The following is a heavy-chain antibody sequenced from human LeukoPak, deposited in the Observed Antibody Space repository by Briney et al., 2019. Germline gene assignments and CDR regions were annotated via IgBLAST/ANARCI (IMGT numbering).Heavy chain of an antibody. CDR3: ASLYYGGNNFDY. V-gene: IGHV3-30*04. CDR1: GFTFSSYA. J-gene: IGHJ4*02. D-gene: IGHD4-23*01. CDR2: ISYDGSNE. Sequence: GGSLRLSCAASGFTFSSYAMNWVRQAPGKGLEWVAIISYDGSNEYYADSVKGRFTISRDNSKNTLYLQMNSLRAADTAVYYCASLYYGGNNFDYWGQGTLVTVSS.